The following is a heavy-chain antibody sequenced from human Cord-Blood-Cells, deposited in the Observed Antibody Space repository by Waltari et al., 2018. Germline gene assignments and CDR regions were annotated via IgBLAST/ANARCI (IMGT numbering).Heavy chain of an antibody. D-gene: IGHD4-17*01. CDR3: AGGHYGDYWVFDP. Sequence: QVQLVQSGAEVKKPGASVKVSCKASGYTFTGYYMHWVRQAPGQGLEWMGRMNPNSGGTNYAQKFQGRVTMTRETSISTAYMELSRLGSDDTAVYYCAGGHYGDYWVFDPWGQGTLVTVSS. CDR1: GYTFTGYY. V-gene: IGHV1-2*06. CDR2: MNPNSGGT. J-gene: IGHJ5*02.